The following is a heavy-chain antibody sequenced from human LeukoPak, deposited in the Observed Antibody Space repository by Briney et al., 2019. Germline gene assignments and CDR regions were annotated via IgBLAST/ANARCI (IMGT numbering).Heavy chain of an antibody. V-gene: IGHV4-59*08. CDR3: VRRDSGWNYFDY. J-gene: IGHJ4*02. CDR2: IYYTGKN. D-gene: IGHD5-12*01. Sequence: SETLSLTCAVSGGSINNHYWGWIRSPPGKGLQWIGDIYYTGKNNYNPSLKSRVTISLDTSKDHLSLKLTSVLAADTAIYYCVRRDSGWNYFDYWGQGILVTVSS. CDR1: GGSINNHY.